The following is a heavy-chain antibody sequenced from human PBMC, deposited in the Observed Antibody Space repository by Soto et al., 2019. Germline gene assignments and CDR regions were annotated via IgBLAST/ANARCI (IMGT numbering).Heavy chain of an antibody. J-gene: IGHJ4*02. CDR2: IVVGSGNT. CDR1: GFTFTSSA. D-gene: IGHD2-15*01. V-gene: IGHV1-58*02. Sequence: SVKVSCKASGFTFTSSAMQWVRQARGQRLEWIGWIVVGSGNTNYAQKFQERVTITRDMSTSTAYMELSSLRSEDTAVYYCAADNCSGGSCYSDFDYWGQGTLVTVSS. CDR3: AADNCSGGSCYSDFDY.